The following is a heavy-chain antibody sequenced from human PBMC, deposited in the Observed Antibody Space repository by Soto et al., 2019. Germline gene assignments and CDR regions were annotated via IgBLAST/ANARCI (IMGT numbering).Heavy chain of an antibody. CDR1: GFTFNYYA. CDR3: AKHLADRYPFDY. D-gene: IGHD1-1*01. V-gene: IGHV3-23*01. Sequence: GGSLRLSCAASGFTFNYYAISWVRQAPGKGLEWVSAISGTGGSTYYADSAKGRFTISRDNSKNTLYLQMNSLGADDTAVYYCAKHLADRYPFDYWGQGTLVTVSS. CDR2: ISGTGGST. J-gene: IGHJ4*02.